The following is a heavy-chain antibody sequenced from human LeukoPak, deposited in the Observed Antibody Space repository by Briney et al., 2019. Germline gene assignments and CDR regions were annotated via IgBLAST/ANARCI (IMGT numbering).Heavy chain of an antibody. CDR2: ISAYNGNT. D-gene: IGHD5-18*01. V-gene: IGHV1-18*01. CDR3: AKGRGYGYLPDAFDI. CDR1: GYTFTSYG. J-gene: IGHJ3*02. Sequence: ASVKVSCKASGYTFTSYGISWVRQAPGQGLEWMGWISAYNGNTNYAQKLQGRVTMTTDTSTSTAYMELRSLRSDDTAVYYCAKGRGYGYLPDAFDIWGQGTMVTVSS.